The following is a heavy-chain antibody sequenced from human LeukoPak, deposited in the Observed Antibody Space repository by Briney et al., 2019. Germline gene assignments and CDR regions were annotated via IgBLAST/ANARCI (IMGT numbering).Heavy chain of an antibody. CDR3: ARDRYRGYSGYDRLSYFDY. V-gene: IGHV7-4-1*02. CDR1: GYTFTSYA. D-gene: IGHD5-12*01. Sequence: ASVKVSCKASGYTFTSYAMNWVRQAPGQGLEWMGWINTNTGNPTYAQGFTGRFVFSLDTSVSTAYLQISSLKAEDTAVYYCARDRYRGYSGYDRLSYFDYWGQGTLVTVSS. J-gene: IGHJ4*02. CDR2: INTNTGNP.